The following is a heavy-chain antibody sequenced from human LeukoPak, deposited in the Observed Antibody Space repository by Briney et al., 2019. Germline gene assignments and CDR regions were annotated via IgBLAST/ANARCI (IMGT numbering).Heavy chain of an antibody. Sequence: PGGSLRLSCAASGFTFSSYAMTWVRQAPGKGLEWVSTISGSNTYYADSVKGRFTISSDNSKNTLYLQMNSLRAEDTAVYYCAKDLGTGSYYNVGPFDYWGQGTLVTVSS. D-gene: IGHD3-10*01. CDR2: ISGSNT. V-gene: IGHV3-23*01. CDR1: GFTFSSYA. CDR3: AKDLGTGSYYNVGPFDY. J-gene: IGHJ4*02.